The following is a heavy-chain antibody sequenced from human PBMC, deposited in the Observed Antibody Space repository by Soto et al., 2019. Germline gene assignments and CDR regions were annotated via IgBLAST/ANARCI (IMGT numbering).Heavy chain of an antibody. Sequence: PSETLSLTCTVSGGSISSSIYYWGWIRHPPGKGLEWIGSIYYSGSTYYNPSLKSRVTISVDTSKNQFSLKLSSVTAADTAVYYCARRATAMVTPPFEYWGQGTMVTVSS. D-gene: IGHD5-18*01. CDR3: ARRATAMVTPPFEY. J-gene: IGHJ4*02. CDR1: GGSISSSIYY. V-gene: IGHV4-39*01. CDR2: IYYSGST.